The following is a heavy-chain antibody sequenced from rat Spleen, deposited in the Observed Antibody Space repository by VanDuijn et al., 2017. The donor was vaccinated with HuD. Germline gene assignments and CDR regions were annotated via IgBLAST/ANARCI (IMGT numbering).Heavy chain of an antibody. CDR1: GHSITNSYR. CDR2: INSAGST. D-gene: IGHD1-12*01. V-gene: IGHV3-3*01. J-gene: IGHJ3*01. Sequence: EVQLQESGPGLVKPSQSPSLTCSVTGHSITNSYRWNWIRKFPGSKLEWMGYINSAGSTNHNPSLKSRISLTRDTSKKQFFLQVDSVTTEDTATYYCARGYYVAFAYWGQGTLVTLSS. CDR3: ARGYYVAFAY.